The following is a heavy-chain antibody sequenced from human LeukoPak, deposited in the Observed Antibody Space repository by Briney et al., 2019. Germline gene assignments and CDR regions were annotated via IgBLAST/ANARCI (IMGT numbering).Heavy chain of an antibody. D-gene: IGHD6-19*01. CDR3: AGVPIAVAGQYYFDY. V-gene: IGHV4-34*01. J-gene: IGHJ4*02. CDR1: GGSISSYY. Sequence: SETLSLTCTVSGGSISSYYWSWIRQPPGRGLEWIGEINHSGSTNYNPSLKSRVTISVDTSKNQFSLKLSSVTAADTAVYYCAGVPIAVAGQYYFDYWGQGTLVTVSS. CDR2: INHSGST.